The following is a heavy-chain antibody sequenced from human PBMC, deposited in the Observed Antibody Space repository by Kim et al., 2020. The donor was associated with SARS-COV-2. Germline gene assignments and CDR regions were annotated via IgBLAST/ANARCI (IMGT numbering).Heavy chain of an antibody. CDR3: ARAMTTVKGFGGYYYGMDV. D-gene: IGHD4-4*01. CDR1: GGSFSGYY. J-gene: IGHJ6*02. CDR2: INHSGST. Sequence: SETLSLTCAVYGGSFSGYYWSWIRQPPGKGLEWIGEINHSGSTNYNPSLKSRVTISVDTSKNQFSLKLSSVTAADTAVYYCARAMTTVKGFGGYYYGMDVWGQGTTVTVSS. V-gene: IGHV4-34*01.